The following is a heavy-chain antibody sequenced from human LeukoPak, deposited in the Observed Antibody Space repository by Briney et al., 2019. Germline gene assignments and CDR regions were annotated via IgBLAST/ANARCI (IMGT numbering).Heavy chain of an antibody. J-gene: IGHJ4*02. CDR3: ARDDYGFLRVIDY. D-gene: IGHD4-17*01. CDR1: GGSISSYY. CDR2: IYYSGST. Sequence: SETLSLTCTVSGGSISSYYWSWIRQPPGKGLEWIGYIYYSGSTNYNPSLKSRVTISVDTSKNQFSLKLSSVTAADTAVYYCARDDYGFLRVIDYWGQGTLVTVSS. V-gene: IGHV4-59*12.